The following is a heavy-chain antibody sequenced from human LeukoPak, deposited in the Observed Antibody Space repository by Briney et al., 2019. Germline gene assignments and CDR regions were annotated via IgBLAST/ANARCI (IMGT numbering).Heavy chain of an antibody. CDR2: ISSSSSYI. Sequence: GGSLRLSCAASGFTFSSYSMNWVRQAPGKGLEWVSSISSSSSYIYYADSVKGRFTISRDNAKNSLYLQMNSLRAEDTAVNYCARARIAAAGNPDYFDYWGQGTLVTVSS. J-gene: IGHJ4*02. D-gene: IGHD6-13*01. CDR3: ARARIAAAGNPDYFDY. CDR1: GFTFSSYS. V-gene: IGHV3-21*01.